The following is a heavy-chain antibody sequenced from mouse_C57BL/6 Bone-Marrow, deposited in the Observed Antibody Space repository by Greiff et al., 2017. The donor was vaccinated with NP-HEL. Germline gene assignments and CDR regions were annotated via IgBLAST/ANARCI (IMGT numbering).Heavy chain of an antibody. V-gene: IGHV5-17*01. J-gene: IGHJ1*03. Sequence: EVQRVESGGGLVTPGGSLKLSCAASGFTFRDYGMHWVRQAPEKGLEWVAYISSGISTLSYADTVTGRFTISRANAKNTRVLQMTSLRSEDTAMYYCARRDYYGSSYYWYCDVWGTGTTVTVSS. CDR2: ISSGISTL. D-gene: IGHD1-1*01. CDR3: ARRDYYGSSYYWYCDV. CDR1: GFTFRDYG.